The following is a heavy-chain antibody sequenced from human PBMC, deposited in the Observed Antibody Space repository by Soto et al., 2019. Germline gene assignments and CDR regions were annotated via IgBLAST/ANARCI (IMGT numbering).Heavy chain of an antibody. CDR3: ARDIGEGWFDP. J-gene: IGHJ5*02. V-gene: IGHV3-33*01. CDR2: IWYDGSNK. CDR1: GFTFSSYG. D-gene: IGHD3-10*01. Sequence: QVQLVESGGGVVQPGRSLRLSCAASGFTFSSYGMHWVRQAPGKGLEWVAVIWYDGSNKYYADSVKGRFTISRDNSKNTLYLRMNSLRAEDTAVYYCARDIGEGWFDPWGQGTLVTVSS.